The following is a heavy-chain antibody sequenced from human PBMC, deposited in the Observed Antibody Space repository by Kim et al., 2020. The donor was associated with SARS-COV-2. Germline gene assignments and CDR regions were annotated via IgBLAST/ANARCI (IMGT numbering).Heavy chain of an antibody. Sequence: STSSADSVKGRFTISRDIPKDTLYLQMNSLRAEDTAVYYCSSSTVGAYFDYWGQGSLVTVSS. CDR3: SSSTVGAYFDY. CDR2: ST. V-gene: IGHV3-53*01. D-gene: IGHD1-26*01. J-gene: IGHJ4*02.